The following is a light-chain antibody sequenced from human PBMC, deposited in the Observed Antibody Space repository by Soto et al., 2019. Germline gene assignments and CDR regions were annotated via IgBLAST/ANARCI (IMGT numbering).Light chain of an antibody. V-gene: IGLV2-14*03. CDR1: SSDVGNYNY. Sequence: QAVVTQPASVSGSPGQSITISCTGTSSDVGNYNYVSWFQQHPGKAPKVMIYDVSNRPSGISDRFSGSKSGNTASLTISGLQAEDEADYYCNSYTSISTWVFGGGTKLTVL. CDR3: NSYTSISTWV. CDR2: DVS. J-gene: IGLJ3*02.